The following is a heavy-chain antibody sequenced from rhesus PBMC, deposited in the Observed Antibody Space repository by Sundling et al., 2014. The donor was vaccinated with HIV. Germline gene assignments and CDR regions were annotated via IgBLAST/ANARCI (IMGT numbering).Heavy chain of an antibody. CDR2: VYGSGGST. CDR1: GGSINSSNW. J-gene: IGHJ4*01. Sequence: QVQLQESGPAVVKPSETLSLTCAVSGGSINSSNWWSWIRQSPGKGLEWVGSVYGSGGSTDYNPSLKSRVTISTDTSKNQFSLNLNSVTVADTAVYYCAKSYSGPFDSWGRGGLVTVSS. D-gene: IGHD6-25*01. V-gene: IGHV4-93*01. CDR3: AKSYSGPFDS.